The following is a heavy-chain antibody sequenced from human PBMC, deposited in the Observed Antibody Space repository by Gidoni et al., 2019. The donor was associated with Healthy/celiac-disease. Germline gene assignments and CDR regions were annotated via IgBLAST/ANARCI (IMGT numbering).Heavy chain of an antibody. J-gene: IGHJ2*01. D-gene: IGHD3-22*01. CDR2: IYYSGST. CDR1: GGSISSSSYY. CDR3: ARQGGTYYYDSSGYYYWYFDL. V-gene: IGHV4-39*01. Sequence: QLQLQESGPGLVKPSATLSLTCTVSGGSISSSSYYWGWIRQPPGKGLEWIGSIYYSGSTYYNQSLKSRVTISVDTSKNQFSLKLSSVTAADTAVYYCARQGGTYYYDSSGYYYWYFDLWGRGTLVTVSS.